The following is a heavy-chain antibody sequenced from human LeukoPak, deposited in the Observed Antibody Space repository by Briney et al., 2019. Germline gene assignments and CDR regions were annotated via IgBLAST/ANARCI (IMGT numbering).Heavy chain of an antibody. CDR3: ARGNGTHYFDY. CDR1: GGSFSGYY. Sequence: SETLSLTCAVYGGSFSGYYWSWIRQPPGKGLEWLGEINHSGNTNYNPSLKSRVTISVDTSKNQFSLKLSSVTAADTAVYYCARGNGTHYFDYWGQGTLVTVSS. CDR2: INHSGNT. J-gene: IGHJ4*02. V-gene: IGHV4-34*01.